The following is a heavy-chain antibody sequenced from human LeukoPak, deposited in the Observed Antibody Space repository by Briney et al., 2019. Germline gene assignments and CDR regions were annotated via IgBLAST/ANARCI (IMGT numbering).Heavy chain of an antibody. Sequence: PGGSLRLSCAASGFTVRSNYMSWVCQAPGKGLEWVSIIYSGGSTYYADSVKGRFTISRDNSKNTLYFQMNSLRAEDTAVYYCARVPVWSGYLDAFDIWGQGTMVTVSS. CDR3: ARVPVWSGYLDAFDI. CDR2: IYSGGST. D-gene: IGHD3-3*01. V-gene: IGHV3-66*02. J-gene: IGHJ3*02. CDR1: GFTVRSNY.